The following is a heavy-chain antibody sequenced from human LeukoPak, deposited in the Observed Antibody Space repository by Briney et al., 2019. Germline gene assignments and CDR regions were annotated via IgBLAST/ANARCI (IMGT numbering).Heavy chain of an antibody. CDR2: IRFDGSAR. CDR3: AKDYPEFDY. CDR1: GFTFNDYA. V-gene: IGHV3-30*02. J-gene: IGHJ4*02. Sequence: GGSLRLSCAASGFTFNDYAMHWVRQAPGKGLEWVAFIRFDGSARYYAGSVKGRFTISRDNSRNTLYLQINSLRVEDTAVYYCAKDYPEFDYWGQGTLVTVSS. D-gene: IGHD1-14*01.